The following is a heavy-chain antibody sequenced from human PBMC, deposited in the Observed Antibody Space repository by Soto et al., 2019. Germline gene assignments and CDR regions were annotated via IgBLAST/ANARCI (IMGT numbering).Heavy chain of an antibody. D-gene: IGHD3-3*01. V-gene: IGHV4-4*07. Sequence: XATLSLTCTVCGGCITSYYWSWIRQPAGKGLEWIGRLYNTESPNYNPSLKSRVSMSVDTSKNQFSLKLSSVTAADTAVYYCARAMRVFGGMDVWGQRTTVTVPS. CDR3: ARAMRVFGGMDV. CDR1: GGCITSYY. J-gene: IGHJ6*02. CDR2: LYNTESP.